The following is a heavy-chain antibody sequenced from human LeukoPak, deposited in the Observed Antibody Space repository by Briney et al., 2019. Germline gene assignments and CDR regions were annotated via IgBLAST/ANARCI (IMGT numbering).Heavy chain of an antibody. CDR1: GGSISSYY. J-gene: IGHJ4*02. Sequence: PSETLSLTCTVSGGSISSYYWSWIRQPPGKGLEWIGYTYYSGSTNYNPSLKSRVTISVDTSKNQFSLKLSSVTAADTAVYYCARGGYSGSHFDYWGQGTLVTVSS. D-gene: IGHD1-26*01. CDR2: TYYSGST. V-gene: IGHV4-59*01. CDR3: ARGGYSGSHFDY.